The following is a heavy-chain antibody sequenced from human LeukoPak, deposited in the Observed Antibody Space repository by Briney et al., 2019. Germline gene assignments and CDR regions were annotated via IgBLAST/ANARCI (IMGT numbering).Heavy chain of an antibody. V-gene: IGHV3-23*01. Sequence: GGSLRLSCAASAFTFSSYAMSWVRQAPGRGLEWVSAISGSGGSTYYADSVNCRFTISRDNSKNTLYLQINSLRAEDTAVYYCAKAWELLGYYYYMDVWGKGTT. J-gene: IGHJ6*03. CDR1: AFTFSSYA. CDR3: AKAWELLGYYYYMDV. D-gene: IGHD1-26*01. CDR2: ISGSGGST.